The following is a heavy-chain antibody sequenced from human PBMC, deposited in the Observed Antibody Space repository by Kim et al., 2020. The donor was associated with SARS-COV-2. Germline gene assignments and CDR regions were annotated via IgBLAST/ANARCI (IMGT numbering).Heavy chain of an antibody. J-gene: IGHJ3*02. CDR3: ARENPGQKAFDI. V-gene: IGHV6-1*01. Sequence: DSAVHVKTRITNNPDTSKNQFSLQLNSVTPEDTAVYYCARENPGQKAFDIWGQGTMVTVSS.